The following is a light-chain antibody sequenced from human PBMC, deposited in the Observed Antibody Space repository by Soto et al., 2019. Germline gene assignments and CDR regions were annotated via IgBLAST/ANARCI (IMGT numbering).Light chain of an antibody. V-gene: IGKV1-17*01. CDR3: QQYNSYSIT. CDR1: QSISSY. Sequence: DIQITQSPSSLSASVVDGVTITCRASQSISSYLNWYQQKPGKAPKLLIYAASSLQSGVPSRFSGSGSGTEFTLTISSLQPEDFATYYCQQYNSYSITFGQGTRLEIK. CDR2: AAS. J-gene: IGKJ5*01.